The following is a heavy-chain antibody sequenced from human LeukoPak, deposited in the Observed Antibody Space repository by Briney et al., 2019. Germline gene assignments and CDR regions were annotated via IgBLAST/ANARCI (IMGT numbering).Heavy chain of an antibody. J-gene: IGHJ3*02. CDR1: GFTFSSDW. CDR3: TREVNAFDI. CDR2: ISGDGRDI. V-gene: IGHV3-74*01. Sequence: PGGSLRLSCAASGFTFSSDWMHWVCQAPGKGLVWVTGISGDGRDIWYADSVKGRFTISRDNAKNTLYLQMNSVRVEDTAVYFCTREVNAFDIWGQGTTVTVSS.